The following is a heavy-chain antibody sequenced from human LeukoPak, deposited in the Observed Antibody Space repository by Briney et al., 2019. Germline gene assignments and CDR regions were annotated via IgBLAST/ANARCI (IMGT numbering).Heavy chain of an antibody. CDR1: GCSISSSSYY. CDR2: IYYSGST. CDR3: ASVGWGVFDY. J-gene: IGHJ4*02. D-gene: IGHD3-10*01. V-gene: IGHV4-39*01. Sequence: SETLSLTCTVSGCSISSSSYYWGWIRQPPGKGLEWIGSIYYSGSTYYNPSLKSRVTISVDTSKNQFSLKLSSVTAADTAVYYCASVGWGVFDYWGQGTLVTVSS.